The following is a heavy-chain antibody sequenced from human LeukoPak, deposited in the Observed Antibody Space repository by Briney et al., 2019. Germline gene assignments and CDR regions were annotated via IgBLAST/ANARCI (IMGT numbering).Heavy chain of an antibody. CDR3: ATIGYCSGGSCYSAYFDY. J-gene: IGHJ4*02. D-gene: IGHD2-15*01. Sequence: AGGSLRLSCAASGFTFSSYAMSWVRQAPGKGLEWVSAISGSGGSTYYADSVKGRFTISRDNSKNTLYLQMNSLRAEDTAVYYCATIGYCSGGSCYSAYFDYWGQGTLVTVSS. CDR1: GFTFSSYA. V-gene: IGHV3-23*01. CDR2: ISGSGGST.